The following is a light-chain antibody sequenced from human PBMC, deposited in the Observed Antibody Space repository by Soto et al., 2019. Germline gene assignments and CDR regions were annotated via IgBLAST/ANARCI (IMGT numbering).Light chain of an antibody. CDR1: QSLVHSNGNTY. Sequence: DIVMTQTPRSSPVTLGQTASISCRSSQSLVHSNGNTYFNWVQQRPGQPPRVLIYKISNRLSGVPDRFSGSGSGTDFTLMISRVEAEDFGVYYCMQTTHFPWTFGQGTRVEI. V-gene: IGKV2-24*01. CDR3: MQTTHFPWT. CDR2: KIS. J-gene: IGKJ1*01.